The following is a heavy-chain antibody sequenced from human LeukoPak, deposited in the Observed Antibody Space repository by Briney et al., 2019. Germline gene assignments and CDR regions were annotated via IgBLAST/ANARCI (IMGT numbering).Heavy chain of an antibody. V-gene: IGHV3-30*01. Sequence: YNGGDKYYADSVKGRFTISRDNSKNTLYLQMNSLRAEDTAVYYCATDRSYYDSRTHQGFDYWGQGTLVTVSS. CDR2: YNGGDK. J-gene: IGHJ4*02. D-gene: IGHD3-10*01. CDR3: ATDRSYYDSRTHQGFDY.